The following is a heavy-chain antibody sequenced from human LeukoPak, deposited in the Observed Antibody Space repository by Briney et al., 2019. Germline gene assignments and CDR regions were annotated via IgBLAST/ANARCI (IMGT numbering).Heavy chain of an antibody. Sequence: SETLSLTCTVSGGSISSSSYYWGWIRQPPGKGLEWIGSINYSGSTYYNPSLKSRVTISVDTSKNQFSLKLSSVTAADTAVYYCASGSGSGSFDWGQGTLVTVSS. CDR3: ASGSGSGSFD. J-gene: IGHJ4*02. D-gene: IGHD3-10*01. V-gene: IGHV4-39*01. CDR2: INYSGST. CDR1: GGSISSSSYY.